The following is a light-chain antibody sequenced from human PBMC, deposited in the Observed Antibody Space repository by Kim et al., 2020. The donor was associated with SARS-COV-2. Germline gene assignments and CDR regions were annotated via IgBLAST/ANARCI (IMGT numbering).Light chain of an antibody. Sequence: VSPGERDTLSCRASQSVSSNLAWYQQKPGQAPRLLIYGASTRATGIPARFSGSGSGTEFTLTISSLQSEDFAVYYCQQYNSWPMYTFGQGTKLEIK. V-gene: IGKV3-15*01. CDR1: QSVSSN. CDR2: GAS. J-gene: IGKJ2*01. CDR3: QQYNSWPMYT.